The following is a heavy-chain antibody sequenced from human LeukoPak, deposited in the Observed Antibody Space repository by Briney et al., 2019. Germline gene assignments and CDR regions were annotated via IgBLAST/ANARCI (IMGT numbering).Heavy chain of an antibody. Sequence: ASVKVSCKASGYTFTSYGISWVRQAPGQGLEWMGWISAYNGNTNYAQKLQGRVTMTTDTSTSTAYMELRSLRSDDTAVYYCARAFGGDCSSTSCSTFDYWGQGTLVTVSS. D-gene: IGHD2-2*01. V-gene: IGHV1-18*01. CDR3: ARAFGGDCSSTSCSTFDY. CDR2: ISAYNGNT. CDR1: GYTFTSYG. J-gene: IGHJ4*02.